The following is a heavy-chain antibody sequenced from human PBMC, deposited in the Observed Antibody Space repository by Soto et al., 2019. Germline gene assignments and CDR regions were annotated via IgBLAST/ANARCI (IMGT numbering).Heavy chain of an antibody. J-gene: IGHJ5*02. Sequence: EVQLVESGGGLVKPGGSLILSCVASGFTFRSFGLNWVRQAPGKGLEWVSSISGSSRDIHYADSVKGRFTISRDDAENSLYIQMNSLRVEDTAVYYCARDKGIVAENWFDPWGQGTLVTVSS. CDR1: GFTFRSFG. D-gene: IGHD1-26*01. V-gene: IGHV3-21*01. CDR2: ISGSSRDI. CDR3: ARDKGIVAENWFDP.